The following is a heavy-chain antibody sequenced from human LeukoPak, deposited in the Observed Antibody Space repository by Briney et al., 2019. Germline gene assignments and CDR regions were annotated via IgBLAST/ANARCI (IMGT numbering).Heavy chain of an antibody. V-gene: IGHV1-2*02. CDR1: GYTFTAYY. Sequence: GASVKFSCKASGYTFTAYYMHWVRQAPGQGIEWMGWINPHSGGTNFAQKFQGRVTLTRDTSITTAHMELSRLTSDDTAMYYCAREIPCSSSSCLDYWGQGTLVTVS. J-gene: IGHJ4*02. CDR3: AREIPCSSSSCLDY. D-gene: IGHD2-2*01. CDR2: INPHSGGT.